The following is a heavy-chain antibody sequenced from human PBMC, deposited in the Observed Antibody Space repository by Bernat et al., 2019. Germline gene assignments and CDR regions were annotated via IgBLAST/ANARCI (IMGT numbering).Heavy chain of an antibody. CDR1: GFTFSSYA. Sequence: EVQLVESGGGLVQPGGSLRLSCAASGFTFSSYAMHWVRQAPGKELEYVSAISSNGGSTYYANSVKGRFTISRDNSKNTLYLQMGSLRAEDMAVYYCARDRSGAGDYWGQGTLVTVSS. CDR2: ISSNGGST. CDR3: ARDRSGAGDY. D-gene: IGHD3-10*01. V-gene: IGHV3-64*01. J-gene: IGHJ4*02.